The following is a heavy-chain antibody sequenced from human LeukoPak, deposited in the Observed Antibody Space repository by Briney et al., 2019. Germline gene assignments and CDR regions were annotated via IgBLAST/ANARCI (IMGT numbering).Heavy chain of an antibody. D-gene: IGHD3-10*01. J-gene: IGHJ4*02. Sequence: LQTLSLTCTVSGGSISSGDYYWSWIRQPPGKGLEWIGYIYYSGSTYYNPSLKSRVTTSVDTSKNQLSLKLSSVTAADTAVYYCASVDYYGSGSYFDYWGQGTLVTVSS. V-gene: IGHV4-30-4*01. CDR2: IYYSGST. CDR1: GGSISSGDYY. CDR3: ASVDYYGSGSYFDY.